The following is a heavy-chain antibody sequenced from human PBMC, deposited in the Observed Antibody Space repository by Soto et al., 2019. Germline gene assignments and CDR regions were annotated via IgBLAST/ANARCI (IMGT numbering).Heavy chain of an antibody. CDR2: ISSSSSYI. J-gene: IGHJ5*02. CDR3: AGGIAAAGTSGRFDP. D-gene: IGHD6-13*01. V-gene: IGHV3-21*01. Sequence: LSCAASGFTFSSYSMNWVRQAPGKGLEWVSSISSSSSYIYYADSVKGRFTISRDNAKNSLYLQMNSLRAEDTAVYYCAGGIAAAGTSGRFDPWGQGTLVTVSS. CDR1: GFTFSSYS.